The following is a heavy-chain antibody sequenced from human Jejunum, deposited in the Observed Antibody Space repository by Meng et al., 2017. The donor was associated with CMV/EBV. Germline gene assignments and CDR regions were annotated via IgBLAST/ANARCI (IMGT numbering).Heavy chain of an antibody. Sequence: CAASGFTFSNYYMTWVRQAPGKGLEWVANIKEDGSEKYYVDSVNGRFTVSRDNAQNSLYLQMNNLRVEDTAVYYCARKRNSNWFDYWGQGTLVTVSS. CDR1: GFTFSNYY. D-gene: IGHD4-11*01. J-gene: IGHJ4*02. CDR2: IKEDGSEK. CDR3: ARKRNSNWFDY. V-gene: IGHV3-7*01.